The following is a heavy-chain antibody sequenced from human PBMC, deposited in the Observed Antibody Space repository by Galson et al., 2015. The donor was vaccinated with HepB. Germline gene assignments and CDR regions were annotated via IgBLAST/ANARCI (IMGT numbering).Heavy chain of an antibody. V-gene: IGHV1-2*02. CDR2: INPNSGGT. CDR3: VGRGYSGYDLDY. Sequence: SVKVSCKASGYTFTGYYMHWVRQAPGQGLEWMGWINPNSGGTNYAQKFQGRVTMTRDTPISTAYMELSRLRSDDTAVYYCVGRGYSGYDLDYWGQGTLVTVSS. CDR1: GYTFTGYY. D-gene: IGHD5-12*01. J-gene: IGHJ4*02.